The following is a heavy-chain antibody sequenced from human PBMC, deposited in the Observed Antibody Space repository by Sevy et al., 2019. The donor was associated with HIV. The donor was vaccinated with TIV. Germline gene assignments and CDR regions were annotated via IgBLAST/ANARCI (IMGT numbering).Heavy chain of an antibody. CDR1: GGTFSSYA. CDR2: IIPILGIA. Sequence: ASVKVSCKASGGTFSSYAISWVRQAPGQGLEWMGRIIPILGIANYAQKFQGRVTITADKSTSTAYMELSSLRSEDTAVYYCARDLLLWGDGYNYSYYYYGMDVWGQGTTVTVSS. J-gene: IGHJ6*02. CDR3: ARDLLLWGDGYNYSYYYYGMDV. V-gene: IGHV1-69*04. D-gene: IGHD5-12*01.